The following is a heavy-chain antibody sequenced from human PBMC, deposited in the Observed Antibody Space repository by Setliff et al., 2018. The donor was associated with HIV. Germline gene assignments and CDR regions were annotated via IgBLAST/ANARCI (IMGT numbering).Heavy chain of an antibody. CDR2: LSTSSSTI. CDR3: ARGRVDTTMVPPPY. CDR1: RFTFSSYS. Sequence: QPGVSLRLSCAASRFTFSSYSMHWVRQAPGKGLEWVSYLSTSSSTIYYADSVKGRFTISRDNAKNLLYLQMNSLRAEDTAVYYCARGRVDTTMVPPPYWGQGTLVTVSS. V-gene: IGHV3-48*01. J-gene: IGHJ4*02. D-gene: IGHD5-18*01.